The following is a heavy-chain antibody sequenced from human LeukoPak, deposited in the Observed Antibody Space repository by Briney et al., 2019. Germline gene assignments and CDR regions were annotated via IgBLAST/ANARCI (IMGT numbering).Heavy chain of an antibody. D-gene: IGHD4/OR15-4a*01. J-gene: IGHJ3*02. V-gene: IGHV3-48*01. CDR3: AREGYGSNTLDI. CDR1: EFTFSSYT. Sequence: GGSLRLSCAASEFTFSSYTMNWVRQAPGKGLEWVSYISTSGSNMLYADSVKGRFAISRDNAKNTLYLPMSSLRGEDTAVYFCAREGYGSNTLDIWGQGTMVTVSS. CDR2: ISTSGSNM.